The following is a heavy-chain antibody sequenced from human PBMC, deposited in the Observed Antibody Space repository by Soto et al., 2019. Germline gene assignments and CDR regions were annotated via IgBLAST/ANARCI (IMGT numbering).Heavy chain of an antibody. D-gene: IGHD3-22*01. Sequence: GGSLRLTCAASGFTFSNAWRSWVRQAPGKGLEGVGRIKSKTDGGTKDYAAPVKGRFTISRDDSKNTLYLQMNSLKTEDTAVYYCTTPSCYDSRGYYFDAFDIWGQGTMVTVSS. J-gene: IGHJ3*02. CDR1: GFTFSNAW. CDR2: IKSKTDGGTK. V-gene: IGHV3-15*01. CDR3: TTPSCYDSRGYYFDAFDI.